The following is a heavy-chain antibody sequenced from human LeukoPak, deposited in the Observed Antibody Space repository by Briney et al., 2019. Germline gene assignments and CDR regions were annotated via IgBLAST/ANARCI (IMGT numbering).Heavy chain of an antibody. CDR1: GGSISSYY. V-gene: IGHV4-59*01. CDR3: ARGGNGDYGVFDY. CDR2: IYYSGST. Sequence: SETRSLTCTVSGGSISSYYWSWIRQPPGKGLEWIGYIYYSGSTNYNPSLKSRVTISVDTSKNQFSLKLSSVTAADTAVYYCARGGNGDYGVFDYWGQGTLVTVSS. J-gene: IGHJ4*02. D-gene: IGHD4-17*01.